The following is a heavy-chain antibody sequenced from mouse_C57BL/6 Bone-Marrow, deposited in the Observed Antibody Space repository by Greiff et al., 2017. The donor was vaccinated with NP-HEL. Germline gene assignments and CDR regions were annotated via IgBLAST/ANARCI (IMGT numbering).Heavy chain of an antibody. CDR3: AREWCDNAY. J-gene: IGHJ3*01. D-gene: IGHD1-3*01. CDR2: IDPSDSYT. Sequence: QVQLQQPGAELVKPGASVKLSCKASGYTFTSYWMQWVKQRPGQGLEWIGEIDPSDSYTNYNQKFKGKATLTVDTSSSTAYMQLSSLTSEDSAVYYCAREWCDNAYWGQGTLVTVSA. V-gene: IGHV1-50*01. CDR1: GYTFTSYW.